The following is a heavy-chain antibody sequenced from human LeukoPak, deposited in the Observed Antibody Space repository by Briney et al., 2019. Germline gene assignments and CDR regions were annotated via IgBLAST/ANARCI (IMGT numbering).Heavy chain of an antibody. CDR3: ASPGGYYDSSGYYDFDY. V-gene: IGHV1-69*05. J-gene: IGHJ4*02. Sequence: ASVKVSCKASGGTFSSYAISWVRQAPGQGLEWMGGIIPIFGTANYAQKFQGRVTITTDESTSTAYMELGSLRSEDTAVYYCASPGGYYDSSGYYDFDYWGQGTLVTVSS. CDR2: IIPIFGTA. D-gene: IGHD3-22*01. CDR1: GGTFSSYA.